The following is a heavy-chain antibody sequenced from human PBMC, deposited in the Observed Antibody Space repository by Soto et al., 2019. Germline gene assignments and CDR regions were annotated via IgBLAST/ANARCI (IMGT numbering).Heavy chain of an antibody. Sequence: EVQLVESGGGLVQPGGSLRLSCAASGFTFSSYWMSWVRQAPGKGLEWVANIKQDGSEKYYVDSVKGRFTISRDNAKNSLYLQMNSLRAEDTAVYYCARAEGYYYDSSGYYLNYWGQGTLVTVSS. V-gene: IGHV3-7*01. D-gene: IGHD3-22*01. CDR2: IKQDGSEK. CDR1: GFTFSSYW. CDR3: ARAEGYYYDSSGYYLNY. J-gene: IGHJ4*02.